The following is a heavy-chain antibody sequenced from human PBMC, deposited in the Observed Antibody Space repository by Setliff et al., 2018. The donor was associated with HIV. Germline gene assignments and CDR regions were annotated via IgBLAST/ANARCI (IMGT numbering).Heavy chain of an antibody. J-gene: IGHJ4*02. Sequence: PSETLSLTCGVYGYSFTGYYWSWIRQFPGKGLEWIGEINHGGSTNYSPSLKSRVTISVDTSKNQFSLKMNSMTAADTAVYYCARGPWSDGSGSRTPYDYWGQGILVTVSS. CDR1: GYSFTGYY. V-gene: IGHV4-34*01. CDR2: INHGGST. D-gene: IGHD3-10*01. CDR3: ARGPWSDGSGSRTPYDY.